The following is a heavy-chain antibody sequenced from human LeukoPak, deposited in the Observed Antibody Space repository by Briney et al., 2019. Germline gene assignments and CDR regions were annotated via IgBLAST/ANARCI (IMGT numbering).Heavy chain of an antibody. J-gene: IGHJ4*02. D-gene: IGHD2-15*01. CDR2: IYPGDSDT. Sequence: GESLKISCKGSGYSFTSYWIGWVRQMPGKGLEWMGIIYPGDSDTRYSPSFQGQVTISADKSISTAYLQWSSLKASDTAMYYCARLGLYCSGSSCYPYYFDYWGQGTLVTVSS. CDR3: ARLGLYCSGSSCYPYYFDY. V-gene: IGHV5-51*01. CDR1: GYSFTSYW.